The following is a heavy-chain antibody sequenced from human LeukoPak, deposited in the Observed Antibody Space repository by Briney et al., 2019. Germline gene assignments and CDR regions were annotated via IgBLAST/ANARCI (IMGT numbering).Heavy chain of an antibody. CDR3: ARLDIVVVTACFDY. V-gene: IGHV4-39*01. CDR1: GGSISSSSYY. Sequence: SETLSLTCTVSGGSISSSSYYWGGIRQPPGKGLEWIGSIYYSGSTYYNPSLKSRVTISVDTSKNQFSLKLSSVTAADTAVYYCARLDIVVVTACFDYWGQGTLVTVSS. J-gene: IGHJ4*02. D-gene: IGHD2-21*02. CDR2: IYYSGST.